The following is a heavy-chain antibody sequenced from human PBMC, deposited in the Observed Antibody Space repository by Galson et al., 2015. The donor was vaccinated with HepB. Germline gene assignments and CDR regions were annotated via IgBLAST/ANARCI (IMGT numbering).Heavy chain of an antibody. CDR1: GYTFSNFA. V-gene: IGHV3-33*06. CDR2: MSGDGSNT. J-gene: IGHJ6*02. CDR3: TKGLWLGTYGMDV. Sequence: SLRLSCAGSGYTFSNFAMNWVRQAPGKGLEWVAIMSGDGSNTFYNESVKSRFTVSRDNSENTLFLRMNSLRAEDTAVYYCTKGLWLGTYGMDVWGQGTTVIVSS. D-gene: IGHD6-19*01.